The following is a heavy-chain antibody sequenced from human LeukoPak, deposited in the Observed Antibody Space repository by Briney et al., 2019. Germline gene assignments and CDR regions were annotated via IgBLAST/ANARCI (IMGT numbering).Heavy chain of an antibody. J-gene: IGHJ5*02. V-gene: IGHV4-4*07. Sequence: PSETLSLTCTVSGGSISSYYWSWIRQPAGKGLEWIGRIYTSGSTNYNPSLKSRVTMSVDTSKNQFSLKLSSVTAADTAVYYCARDWYSSSWYLNFWFDPWGQGTLVTVSS. CDR2: IYTSGST. CDR1: GGSISSYY. D-gene: IGHD6-13*01. CDR3: ARDWYSSSWYLNFWFDP.